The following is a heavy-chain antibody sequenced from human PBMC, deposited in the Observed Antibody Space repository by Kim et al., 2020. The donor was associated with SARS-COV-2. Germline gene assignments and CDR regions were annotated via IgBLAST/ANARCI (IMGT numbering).Heavy chain of an antibody. CDR3: ARAPEVTIIGRRKRYFDL. V-gene: IGHV3-11*06. Sequence: VKGRFTIAEDNAKNSLHLQMNNLRAEDTAVYYCARAPEVTIIGRRKRYFDLWGRGTLVTVSS. D-gene: IGHD3-22*01. J-gene: IGHJ2*01.